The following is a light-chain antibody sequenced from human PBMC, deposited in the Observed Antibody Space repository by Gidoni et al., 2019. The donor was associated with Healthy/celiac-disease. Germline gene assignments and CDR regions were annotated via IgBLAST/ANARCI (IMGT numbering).Light chain of an antibody. CDR3: QQLNSYPYT. CDR2: AAS. Sequence: DIQLTQSPSFLSASVGDRVTITCRASQGISSYLAWYQQKPGKAPKLLIYAASMLQSGVPSRFSGSGSGTEITLTISSVQHEDVATYYCQQLNSYPYTFGQGTKLEIK. J-gene: IGKJ2*01. V-gene: IGKV1-9*01. CDR1: QGISSY.